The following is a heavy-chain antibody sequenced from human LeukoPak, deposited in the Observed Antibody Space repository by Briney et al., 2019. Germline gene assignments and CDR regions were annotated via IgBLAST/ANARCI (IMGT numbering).Heavy chain of an antibody. D-gene: IGHD3-16*01. J-gene: IGHJ4*02. V-gene: IGHV3-53*01. CDR1: GFTVSSSY. CDR2: IYSGGDT. Sequence: GGSLRLSYAASGFTVSSSYMSWVRQAPGKGLEWVSLIYSGGDTYYTDSVKGRFTTSRDNSKNTLFLQMNNLGAEDTAVYYCARVGHTSLGFDYWGQGTLVTVSS. CDR3: ARVGHTSLGFDY.